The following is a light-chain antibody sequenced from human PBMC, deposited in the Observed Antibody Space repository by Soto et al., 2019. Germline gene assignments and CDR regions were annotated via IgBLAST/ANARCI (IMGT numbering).Light chain of an antibody. CDR2: DAS. J-gene: IGKJ1*01. Sequence: DIQMTQSPSTLSASVGDRVTITCRASQSMSSWLAWYQQKPGKAPKLLIYDASSLESGVPSRFSGSGSGTEFTLTISSLQPDDFATYYCQQYNSYGTFGQGTKVEIK. CDR1: QSMSSW. CDR3: QQYNSYGT. V-gene: IGKV1-5*01.